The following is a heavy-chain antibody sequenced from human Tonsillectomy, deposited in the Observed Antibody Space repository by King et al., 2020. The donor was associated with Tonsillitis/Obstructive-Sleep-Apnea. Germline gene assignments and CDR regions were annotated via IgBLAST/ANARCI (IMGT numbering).Heavy chain of an antibody. CDR3: AREPPYYCSSTSCDALDI. V-gene: IGHV3-48*03. CDR1: GFTFSSYE. CDR2: ISSSGSTI. D-gene: IGHD2-2*01. J-gene: IGHJ3*02. Sequence: VQLVESGGGLVQPGGSLRLSCAASGFTFSSYEMNWVRQAPGKGLEWVSYISSSGSTIYYADSVKGRFTISRDNAKNSLYLQMNSLRAEDTAVYYCAREPPYYCSSTSCDALDIWGQGTMVTVSS.